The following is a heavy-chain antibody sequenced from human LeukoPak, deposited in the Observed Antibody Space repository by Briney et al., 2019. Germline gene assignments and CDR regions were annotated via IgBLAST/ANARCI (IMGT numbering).Heavy chain of an antibody. CDR1: GGSISSGGYY. CDR3: ARGGVTTTRLYYFDY. V-gene: IGHV4-31*03. D-gene: IGHD4-17*01. Sequence: SQTLSLTCTVSGGSISSGGYYWSWIRQHPGKGLEWIGYIYYSGSTYYNPSLKSRVTISVDTSKNQFSLKLSSVTAADTAVYYCARGGVTTTRLYYFDYWGQGTLVTVSS. CDR2: IYYSGST. J-gene: IGHJ4*02.